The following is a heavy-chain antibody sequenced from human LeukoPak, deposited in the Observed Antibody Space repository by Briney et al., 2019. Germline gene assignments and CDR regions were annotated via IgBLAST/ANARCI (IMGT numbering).Heavy chain of an antibody. Sequence: SETLSLTCAVYGGCFSGYYWSWIRQPPGKGLEWIGEINHSGSTNYNPSLKSRVTISVDTSKNQFSLKLSSVTAADTAVYYCARVPDKAVAGPNNWFDPWGQGTLVTVSS. V-gene: IGHV4-34*01. CDR1: GGCFSGYY. J-gene: IGHJ5*02. D-gene: IGHD6-19*01. CDR2: INHSGST. CDR3: ARVPDKAVAGPNNWFDP.